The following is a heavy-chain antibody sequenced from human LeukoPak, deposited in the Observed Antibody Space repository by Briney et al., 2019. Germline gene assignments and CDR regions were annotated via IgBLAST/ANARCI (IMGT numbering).Heavy chain of an antibody. V-gene: IGHV3-21*01. CDR1: GFTFSSYS. CDR3: ARDSYYYDSSGYYRVY. D-gene: IGHD3-22*01. Sequence: GGSLRLSCAASGFTFSSYSMNWVRQAPGKGLEWVSSISSSSSYIYYADSVKGRFTISRDNAKNSLYLQMNSLRAEDTAVYYCARDSYYYDSSGYYRVYWGQGTLVTVSS. J-gene: IGHJ4*02. CDR2: ISSSSSYI.